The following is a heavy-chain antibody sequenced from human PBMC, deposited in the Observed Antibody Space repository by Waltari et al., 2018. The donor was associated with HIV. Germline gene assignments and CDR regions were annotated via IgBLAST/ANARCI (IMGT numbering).Heavy chain of an antibody. CDR1: GGSVSSARYY. CDR2: IYYSGST. J-gene: IGHJ6*02. Sequence: QVQLQESGPGLVKPSETLSLTCTVSGGSVSSARYYWSWSRQPPGKGLEWIGYIYYSGSTNYNPSLKSRVTISVDTSKNQFSLKLSSVTAADTAVYYCARDPLLTGGRNGGMDVWGQGTTVTVSS. CDR3: ARDPLLTGGRNGGMDV. D-gene: IGHD7-27*01. V-gene: IGHV4-61*01.